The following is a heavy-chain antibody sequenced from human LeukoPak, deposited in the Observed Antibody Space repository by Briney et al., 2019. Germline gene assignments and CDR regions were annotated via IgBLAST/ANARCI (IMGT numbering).Heavy chain of an antibody. J-gene: IGHJ4*02. CDR2: ISDSGST. Sequence: SETLSLTCTVSGGSISSYYWSWIRQPPGKGLEWIGYISDSGSTKYNPSLKSRVTISVDTSKNQFSLKLSSVTAADTAVYYCARIHGDYCDYWGQGTLVTVSS. CDR1: GGSISSYY. D-gene: IGHD4-17*01. CDR3: ARIHGDYCDY. V-gene: IGHV4-59*01.